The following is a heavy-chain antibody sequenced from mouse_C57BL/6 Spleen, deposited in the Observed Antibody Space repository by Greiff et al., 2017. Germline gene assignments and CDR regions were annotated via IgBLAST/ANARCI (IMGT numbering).Heavy chain of an antibody. CDR2: ISDGGSYT. CDR1: GFTFSSYA. CDR3: ARDPPLGR. Sequence: EVKVVESGGGLVKPGGSLKLSCAASGFTFSSYAMSWVRQTPEKRLEWVATISDGGSYTYYPDNVKGRFTISRDNAKNNLYLQMSHLKSEDTAMYYCARDPPLGRWGQGTTLTVSS. V-gene: IGHV5-4*01. J-gene: IGHJ2*01. D-gene: IGHD4-1*01.